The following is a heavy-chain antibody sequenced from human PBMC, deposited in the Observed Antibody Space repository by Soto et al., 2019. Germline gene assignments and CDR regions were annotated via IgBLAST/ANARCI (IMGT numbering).Heavy chain of an antibody. CDR3: AIPLGGYAAFEI. V-gene: IGHV3-23*01. D-gene: IGHD3-16*01. CDR2: ISNSGGST. CDR1: GFTFSSYA. Sequence: EVQLLESGGGLVQPGGSLRLSCAASGFTFSSYAMNWVRQAPGKGLEWVSTISNSGGSTYYADSVKGRFTISRDNSKTTLSLQMNSLRAEDTAVYYCAIPLGGYAAFEIWGQGTMVTVSS. J-gene: IGHJ3*02.